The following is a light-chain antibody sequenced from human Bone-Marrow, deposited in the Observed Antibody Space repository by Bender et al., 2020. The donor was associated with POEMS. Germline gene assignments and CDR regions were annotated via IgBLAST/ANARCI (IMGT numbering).Light chain of an antibody. V-gene: IGLV6-57*04. CDR3: QSYESVNYDEINWV. J-gene: IGLJ3*02. CDR1: SGSIASKY. CDR2: QDA. Sequence: FVLTQPHSVSESPGQTVTISCTRSSGSIASKYVQWYQQRPGSAPTTVIYQDARRPSGVPDRFSGSIDSSSNSATLTISGLKTEDEADYYCQSYESVNYDEINWVFGGGTKLTVL.